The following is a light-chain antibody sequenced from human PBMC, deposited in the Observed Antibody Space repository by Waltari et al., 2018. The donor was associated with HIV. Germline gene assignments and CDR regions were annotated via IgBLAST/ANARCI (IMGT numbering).Light chain of an antibody. CDR3: SSFRSTTTSIL. CDR1: SSDVGNYNF. V-gene: IGLV2-14*01. CDR2: EVT. Sequence: QAALTQPASVSGSPGQSITISCTGTSSDVGNYNFVCWYKQHPGKAPKLLIYEVTNRPSGVSDRFSGSKSGNTASLTISGLQAEDEADYYCSSFRSTTTSILFGGGTKLTVL. J-gene: IGLJ2*01.